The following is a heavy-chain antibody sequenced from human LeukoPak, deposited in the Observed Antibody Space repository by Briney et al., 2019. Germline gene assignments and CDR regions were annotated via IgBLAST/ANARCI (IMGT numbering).Heavy chain of an antibody. V-gene: IGHV3-33*01. J-gene: IGHJ4*02. CDR1: GFTFSSYG. D-gene: IGHD4-23*01. CDR2: IWYDGSNK. Sequence: GRSLRLSCAASGFTFSSYGMHWVRQAPGKGLEWVAVIWYDGSNKYYADSVKGRFTISRGNSKNTLYLQMNSLRAEDTAVYYCAREKGVTALDYWGRGTLVTVSS. CDR3: AREKGVTALDY.